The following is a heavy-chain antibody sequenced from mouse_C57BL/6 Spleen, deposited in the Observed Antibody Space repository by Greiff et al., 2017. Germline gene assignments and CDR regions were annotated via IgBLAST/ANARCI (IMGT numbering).Heavy chain of an antibody. Sequence: VQLQQPGAELVKPGASVKLSCKASGYTFTSYWMQWVKQRPGQGLEWIGEIDPSDSYTNYNQKFKGKATLTVDTSSSTAYMQLSSLTSEDSAVYYCASRVLPFDYWGQGTTLTVSS. CDR1: GYTFTSYW. CDR2: IDPSDSYT. D-gene: IGHD5-5*01. V-gene: IGHV1-50*01. CDR3: ASRVLPFDY. J-gene: IGHJ2*01.